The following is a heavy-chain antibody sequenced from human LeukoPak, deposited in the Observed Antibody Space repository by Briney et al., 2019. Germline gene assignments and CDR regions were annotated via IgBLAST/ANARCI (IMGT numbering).Heavy chain of an antibody. CDR2: IYYSGST. D-gene: IGHD2-2*01. Sequence: SETLSLTCTVSGGSISSYYWSWIRQPPGKGLEWIGYIYYSGSTNYNPSLKSRVNISVDTSKNQFSLKLSSVTAADTAVYYCARSRGRYCSSTSCLDNDAFDIWGQGTMVTVSS. J-gene: IGHJ3*02. V-gene: IGHV4-59*01. CDR3: ARSRGRYCSSTSCLDNDAFDI. CDR1: GGSISSYY.